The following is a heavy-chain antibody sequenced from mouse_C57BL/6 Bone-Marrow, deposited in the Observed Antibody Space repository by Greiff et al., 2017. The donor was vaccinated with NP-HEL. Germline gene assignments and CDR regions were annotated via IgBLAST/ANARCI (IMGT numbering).Heavy chain of an antibody. CDR2: IDPSDSYT. V-gene: IGHV1-59*01. Sequence: VQLQQSGAELVRPGTSVKLSCKASGYTFTSYWMHWVKQRPGQGLEWIGVIDPSDSYTNYNQKFKGKATLTVDTSSSTAYMQLSSLTSEDSAVYYCARWGNYDAMDYWGQGTSVTVSS. D-gene: IGHD2-1*01. J-gene: IGHJ4*01. CDR3: ARWGNYDAMDY. CDR1: GYTFTSYW.